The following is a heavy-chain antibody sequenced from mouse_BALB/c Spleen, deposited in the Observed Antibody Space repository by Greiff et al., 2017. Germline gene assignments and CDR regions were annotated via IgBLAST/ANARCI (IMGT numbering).Heavy chain of an antibody. V-gene: IGHV1S34*01. CDR3: ARYQYGTIYAMDY. J-gene: IGHJ4*01. Sequence: LVKTGASVKISCKASCYSFTGYYMHWVKQSHGKSLEWIGYISCYNGATSYNQKFKGKATFTVDTSSSTAYMQFNSLTSEDSAVYYCARYQYGTIYAMDYWGQGTSVTVSS. CDR1: CYSFTGYY. CDR2: ISCYNGAT. D-gene: IGHD2-10*02.